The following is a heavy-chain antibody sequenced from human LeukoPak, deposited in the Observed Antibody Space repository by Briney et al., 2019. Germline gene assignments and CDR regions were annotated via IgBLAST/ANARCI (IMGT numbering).Heavy chain of an antibody. J-gene: IGHJ4*02. CDR2: IYTSGST. CDR3: ARGNTAMVT. Sequence: GGSLRLSCVASGFTVSSNYMSWVRQAPGKGLEWVSVIYTSGSTHYADSVKGRFTISRDNSKNTLYLQMNSLRAEDTAVYYCARGNTAMVTWGQGTLVTVSS. V-gene: IGHV3-66*01. CDR1: GFTVSSNY. D-gene: IGHD5-18*01.